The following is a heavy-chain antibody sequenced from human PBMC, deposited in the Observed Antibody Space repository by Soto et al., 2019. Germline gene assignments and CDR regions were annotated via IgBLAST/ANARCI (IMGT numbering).Heavy chain of an antibody. J-gene: IGHJ4*02. Sequence: ASVKVSCKASGGTFSSYAISWVRQAPGQGLEWMGGIIPIFGTANYAQKFQGSVTITADKSTSTAYMELSSLRSEDTAVYYCARVRGDSSGYHRDAVFDYWGQGTMVTLSS. CDR2: IIPIFGTA. CDR1: GGTFSSYA. D-gene: IGHD3-22*01. CDR3: ARVRGDSSGYHRDAVFDY. V-gene: IGHV1-69*06.